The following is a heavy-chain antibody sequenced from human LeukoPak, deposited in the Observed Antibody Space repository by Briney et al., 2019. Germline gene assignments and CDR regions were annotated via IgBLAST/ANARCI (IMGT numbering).Heavy chain of an antibody. Sequence: PSETLSLTCAVSGGSISSGGYSWSWIRQPPGKGLEWIGYIYHSGSTYYNPSLKSRVTISVDRSKNQFFLKLSSVTAADTAVYYCAVATVSPAFDYWGQGTLVTVSS. CDR3: AVATVSPAFDY. CDR2: IYHSGST. D-gene: IGHD4-11*01. CDR1: GGSISSGGYS. V-gene: IGHV4-30-2*01. J-gene: IGHJ4*02.